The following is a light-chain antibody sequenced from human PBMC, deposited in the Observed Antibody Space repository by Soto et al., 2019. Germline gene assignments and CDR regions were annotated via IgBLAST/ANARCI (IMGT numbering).Light chain of an antibody. CDR2: AAS. J-gene: IGKJ1*01. V-gene: IGKV1-39*01. Sequence: IQMTQSPSFLSASVLDRVTITCRASQSISSYLNWYQQKPGKAPKLLIYAASSLQSGVPSRFSGSGSGTDFTLTISSLQPEDFATYYCQQSYSTPRTFGQGTKVDIK. CDR3: QQSYSTPRT. CDR1: QSISSY.